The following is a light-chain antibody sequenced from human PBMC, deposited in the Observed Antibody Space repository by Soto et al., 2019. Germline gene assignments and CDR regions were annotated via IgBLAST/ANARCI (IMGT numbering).Light chain of an antibody. Sequence: DIVMTQSPDSLAGSLGERATSNCKSSQSVLQSADNKTRLTWYQQKPVQPPRWLIYWAPFRESGVPDRFSGSRSGTDFTLTISSLQAEDVAVYYCQQYYSSPFTFGQATKLEIK. CDR2: WAP. J-gene: IGKJ2*01. CDR3: QQYYSSPFT. V-gene: IGKV4-1*01. CDR1: QSVLQSADNKTR.